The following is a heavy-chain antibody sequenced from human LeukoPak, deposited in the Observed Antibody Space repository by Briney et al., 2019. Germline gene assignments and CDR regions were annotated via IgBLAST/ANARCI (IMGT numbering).Heavy chain of an antibody. CDR1: GGSIGGYY. Sequence: PSETLSLTCTVSGGSIGGYYWGWIRQPPGKGLEWIGYIYYSGSTNYNPSLKSRVTISLDTSKNQFSLKLNSVTAADTAVYFCARAPGSYYDYWGQGTLVTVSS. CDR3: ARAPGSYYDY. D-gene: IGHD1-26*01. J-gene: IGHJ4*02. CDR2: IYYSGST. V-gene: IGHV4-59*01.